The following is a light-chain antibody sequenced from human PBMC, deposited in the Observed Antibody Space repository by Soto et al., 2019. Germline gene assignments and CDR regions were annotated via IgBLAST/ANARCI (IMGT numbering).Light chain of an antibody. Sequence: QSVLTQPPSVSGAPGQRVTISCTGSSSNIGAGYDVHSYQQFPGTAPKLLIDGNSNRPSGVPDRFSGSKSGTSASLAITGLQAEDEADYYCQSYDSSLSGVFGSGTKVTVL. CDR1: SSNIGAGYD. CDR3: QSYDSSLSGV. J-gene: IGLJ1*01. CDR2: GNS. V-gene: IGLV1-40*01.